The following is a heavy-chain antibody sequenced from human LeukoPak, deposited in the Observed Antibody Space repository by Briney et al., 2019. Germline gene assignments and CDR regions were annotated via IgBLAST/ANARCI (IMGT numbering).Heavy chain of an antibody. CDR1: GGSISTYY. V-gene: IGHV4-59*01. D-gene: IGHD6-13*01. J-gene: IGHJ3*02. Sequence: SETLSLTCTVSGGSISTYYWSWIRQPPGKGLEWIGYIYYSGSTNYNPSLKSRVTISVDTSKNQFSLRLSSVTAADTAVYYCARYNPIAASGPGAFDIWGQGTMVTVSS. CDR3: ARYNPIAASGPGAFDI. CDR2: IYYSGST.